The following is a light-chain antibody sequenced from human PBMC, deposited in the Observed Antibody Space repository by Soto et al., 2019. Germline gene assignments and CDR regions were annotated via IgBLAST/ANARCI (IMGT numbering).Light chain of an antibody. V-gene: IGKV2-30*01. CDR1: RSLAYIDGNTY. J-gene: IGKJ2*01. CDR2: NVS. CDR3: MQGSHCPPYT. Sequence: DVLMTQSPLSLPVTLGQPASISCWSSRSLAYIDGNTYLNWFQQRPGQSPRRLIYNVSNRDSGVPDRFGGSGSGSAFTLKISRVVAEDVAVYYCMQGSHCPPYTFGRGHKLEI.